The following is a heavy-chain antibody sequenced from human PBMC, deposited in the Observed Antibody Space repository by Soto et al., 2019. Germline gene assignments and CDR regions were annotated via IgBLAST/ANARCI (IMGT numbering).Heavy chain of an antibody. CDR1: GFTFSSYA. J-gene: IGHJ3*02. Sequence: GGSLRLSCAASGFTFSSYAMSWVRQAPGKGLEWVSAISGSGGSTYYADSVKGRFTISRDNSKNTLYLQMNSLRAEDTAVYYCAKDGPYCSGGSCHSPGFGFEAFDIWGQGTMVTVSS. CDR3: AKDGPYCSGGSCHSPGFGFEAFDI. V-gene: IGHV3-23*01. D-gene: IGHD2-15*01. CDR2: ISGSGGST.